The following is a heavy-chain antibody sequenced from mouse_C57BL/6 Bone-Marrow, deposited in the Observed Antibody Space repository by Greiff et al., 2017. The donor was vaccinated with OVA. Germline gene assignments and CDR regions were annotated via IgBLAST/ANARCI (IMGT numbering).Heavy chain of an antibody. CDR1: GYTFTSYD. CDR3: ARIRLRWFDY. J-gene: IGHJ2*01. D-gene: IGHD1-1*01. V-gene: IGHV1-85*01. CDR2: IYPRDGST. Sequence: QVHVKQSGPELVKPGASVKLSCKASGYTFTSYDINWVKQRPGQGLEWIGWIYPRDGSTKYNEKFKGKATLTVDTSSSTAYMELHSLTSEDSAVYYCARIRLRWFDYWGQGTTLTVSS.